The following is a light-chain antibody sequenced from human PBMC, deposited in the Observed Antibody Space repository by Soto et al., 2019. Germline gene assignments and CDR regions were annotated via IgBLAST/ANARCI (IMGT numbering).Light chain of an antibody. CDR2: GAS. J-gene: IGKJ5*01. Sequence: ESAMTKSPATLSVSPEESAPISCRASQSVSSKLAWYQQKPGQAPRLLIYGASTRATGIPARFSGSGSGTEFTLTISSLQSEDFAVYYCQQYNNWPPITFGQGTRLEIK. V-gene: IGKV3-15*01. CDR3: QQYNNWPPIT. CDR1: QSVSSK.